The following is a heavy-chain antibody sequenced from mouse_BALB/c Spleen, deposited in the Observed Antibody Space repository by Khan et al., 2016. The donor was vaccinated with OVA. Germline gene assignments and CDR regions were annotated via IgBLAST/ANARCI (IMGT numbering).Heavy chain of an antibody. CDR2: IYPFNDDT. V-gene: IGHV1S136*01. J-gene: IGHJ3*01. Sequence: EVQLQQSGPELVKPGASVKMSCKASGYTFTSYVIHWVKQKTGLGLEWIGYIYPFNDDTKYNEKFKGKATLTSDKSSSTAYMELSSLTSEDSAVYYCAPVGNYYVSFAYWGQGTLVTVSA. CDR1: GYTFTSYV. CDR3: APVGNYYVSFAY. D-gene: IGHD1-1*01.